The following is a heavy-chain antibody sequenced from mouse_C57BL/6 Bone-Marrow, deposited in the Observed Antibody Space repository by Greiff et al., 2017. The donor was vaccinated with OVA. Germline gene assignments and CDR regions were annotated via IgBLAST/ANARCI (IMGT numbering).Heavy chain of an antibody. CDR2: IDPENGDT. V-gene: IGHV14-4*01. J-gene: IGHJ3*01. CDR3: TTNYR. Sequence: EVKLVESGAELVRPGASVKLSCTASGFNIKDDYMHWVKQRPEQGLEWIGWIDPENGDTEYASKFQGKATITADTSSNTAYLQLSSLTSEDTAVYYCTTNYRGGQGTLVTVSA. CDR1: GFNIKDDY. D-gene: IGHD2-12*01.